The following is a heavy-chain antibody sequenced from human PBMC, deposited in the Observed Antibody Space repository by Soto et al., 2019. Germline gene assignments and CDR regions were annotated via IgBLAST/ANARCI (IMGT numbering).Heavy chain of an antibody. CDR3: AREKLDDDCFDY. D-gene: IGHD3-3*01. Sequence: QVQLQESGPGLVKPSQTLSLTCTVSGGSISSGDYSWSWIRQPPGKGLEWIGYIYYSGTTFYSPSLKSPFTISVDTSKNQFSLKLTSVTAADTAVYYCAREKLDDDCFDYWGQGTLVTVSS. V-gene: IGHV4-30-4*01. CDR2: IYYSGTT. J-gene: IGHJ4*02. CDR1: GGSISSGDYS.